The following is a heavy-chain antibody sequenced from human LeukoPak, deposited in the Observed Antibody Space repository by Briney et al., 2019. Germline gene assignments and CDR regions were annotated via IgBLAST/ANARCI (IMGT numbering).Heavy chain of an antibody. CDR3: GGIATAGTVDF. D-gene: IGHD6-13*01. CDR1: GYSISDGFY. J-gene: IGHJ4*02. V-gene: IGHV4-38-2*02. CDR2: IYHDGTS. Sequence: PSETLSLTCTVAGYSISDGFYWGWIRQPPGKGLEFIATIYHDGTSHYNPSLESRATISVDTSKNQFSLRLTSVTAADTAVYYCGGIATAGTVDFWGRGALVTVSS.